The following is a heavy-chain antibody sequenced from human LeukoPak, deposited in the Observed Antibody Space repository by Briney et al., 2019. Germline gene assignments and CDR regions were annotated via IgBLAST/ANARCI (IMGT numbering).Heavy chain of an antibody. CDR3: ARDKKDYYGSSGYYYFAFDI. J-gene: IGHJ3*02. D-gene: IGHD3-22*01. V-gene: IGHV4-59*01. CDR2: IYYSGST. Sequence: SETLSLTCTVSGGSIRSYYWSWIRQPPGKGLEWIGYIYYSGSTNYNPSLKSRVTISVDTSKNQFSLKLSSVTAADTAVYYCARDKKDYYGSSGYYYFAFDIWGQGTMVNVSS. CDR1: GGSIRSYY.